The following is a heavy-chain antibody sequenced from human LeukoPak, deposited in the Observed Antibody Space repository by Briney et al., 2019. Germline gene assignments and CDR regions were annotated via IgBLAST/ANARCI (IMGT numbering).Heavy chain of an antibody. CDR2: IIPIVNIP. J-gene: IGHJ4*02. D-gene: IGHD5-12*01. CDR3: ARVSGYDLDVFDY. V-gene: IGHV1-69*02. CDR1: GGTFSSYT. Sequence: ASVKVSCKASGGTFSSYTINWVRQAPGQGLEWMGRIIPIVNIPNYAQKFQGTVTITADTSTSTAYLGLSSLRSEDTAVYYCARVSGYDLDVFDYWGQGTLVTVSS.